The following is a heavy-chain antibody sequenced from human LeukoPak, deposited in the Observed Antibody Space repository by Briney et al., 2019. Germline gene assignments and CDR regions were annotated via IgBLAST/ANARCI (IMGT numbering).Heavy chain of an antibody. CDR3: ARCHPYSSSWYPGSDAFDI. V-gene: IGHV5-51*01. CDR2: IYPGDSDT. D-gene: IGHD6-13*01. J-gene: IGHJ3*02. Sequence: GESLKISCKGSGYSFTSYWIGWVRQMPGKGLEWMGIIYPGDSDTRYSPSFQGQVTISADRSISTAYLQWSSLKASDTAMYYCARCHPYSSSWYPGSDAFDIWGQGTMVTVSS. CDR1: GYSFTSYW.